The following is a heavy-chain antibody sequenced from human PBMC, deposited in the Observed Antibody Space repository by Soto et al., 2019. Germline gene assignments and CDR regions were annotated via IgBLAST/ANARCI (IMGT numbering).Heavy chain of an antibody. CDR2: IKSKGGGETK. Sequence: EVQLVESGGGLVKPGDSLRLSCAVSGLKFSDAWMNWVRQAPGKGLEWVGRIKSKGGGETKDYAAPVKGRFAISRDDSRDTLYLQMNSLKIEYSVIHYCAKDNSGRFGTDHWGQGTLVTVS. V-gene: IGHV3-15*07. CDR3: AKDNSGRFGTDH. CDR1: GLKFSDAW. J-gene: IGHJ4*02. D-gene: IGHD3-16*01.